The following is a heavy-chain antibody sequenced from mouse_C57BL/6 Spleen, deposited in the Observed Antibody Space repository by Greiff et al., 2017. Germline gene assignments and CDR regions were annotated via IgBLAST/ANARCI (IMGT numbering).Heavy chain of an antibody. CDR3: AFYAMDY. CDR1: GFNIKDYY. Sequence: VQLQQSGAELVKPGASVKLSCTASGFNIKDYYMHWVKQRTEQGLEWIGRIDPEDGETKYAPNFQGKATITADTSSNTAYLQLSSLTSEDTAVYYCAFYAMDYWGQGTSVTVSS. J-gene: IGHJ4*01. V-gene: IGHV14-2*01. CDR2: IDPEDGET.